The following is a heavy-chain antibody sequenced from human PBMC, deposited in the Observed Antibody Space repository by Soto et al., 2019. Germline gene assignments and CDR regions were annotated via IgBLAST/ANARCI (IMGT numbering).Heavy chain of an antibody. Sequence: QIQLVQSGTEVKKPGASVKVSCKASGYTFTTYGISWVRQAPGQGLEWMGWISTYNGNTHYAQKLQGRVTMTTDTSTSTASMELRSLRSDDTAVYYCARDPRDIVVVVRGKGDQNWFDPWGQGTLVIVSS. D-gene: IGHD2-15*01. CDR1: GYTFTTYG. CDR2: ISTYNGNT. V-gene: IGHV1-18*01. J-gene: IGHJ5*02. CDR3: ARDPRDIVVVVRGKGDQNWFDP.